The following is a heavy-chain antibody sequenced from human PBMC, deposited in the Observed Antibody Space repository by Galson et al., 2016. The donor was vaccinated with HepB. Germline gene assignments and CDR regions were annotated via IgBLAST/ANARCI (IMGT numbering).Heavy chain of an antibody. D-gene: IGHD2-2*01. CDR2: ISYDGSNK. V-gene: IGHV3-30*18. Sequence: SLRLSCAASGFTFITYAMHWVRQAPGKGLEWVAVISYDGSNKYYADAVKGRFTISRDNSKNTLYLQRNSLRAEDTAVYYCAKDVGGYCSSTSCYGPLYWGQGTLVTVSS. J-gene: IGHJ4*02. CDR1: GFTFITYA. CDR3: AKDVGGYCSSTSCYGPLY.